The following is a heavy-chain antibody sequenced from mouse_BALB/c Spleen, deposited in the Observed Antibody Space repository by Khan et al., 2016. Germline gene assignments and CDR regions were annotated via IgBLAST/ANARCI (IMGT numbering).Heavy chain of an antibody. J-gene: IGHJ3*01. D-gene: IGHD1-1*01. CDR3: ARRCGTTDAFAY. V-gene: IGHV3-2*02. Sequence: EVQLQESGPGLVKPSQSLSLTCTVTGYSITSDYAWNWIRQFPGNKLEWMGYISYSGSTNYNPSLKSRISITRDTSKNQFFLQLNSVTTEDTATYYCARRCGTTDAFAYWGQGTLVTVSA. CDR2: ISYSGST. CDR1: GYSITSDYA.